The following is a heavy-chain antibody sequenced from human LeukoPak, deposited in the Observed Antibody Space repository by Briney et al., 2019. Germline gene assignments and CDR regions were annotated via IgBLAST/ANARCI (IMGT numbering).Heavy chain of an antibody. CDR2: ISAYNGNT. CDR1: GYTFTSYG. CDR3: AREDSGYDKDYFDY. D-gene: IGHD5-12*01. V-gene: IGHV1-18*01. J-gene: IGHJ4*02. Sequence: GASVKVSCKASGYTFTSYGTSWVRQAPGQGLEWMGWISAYNGNTNYAQKLQGRVTMTTDTSTSTAYMELRSLRSDDTAVYYCAREDSGYDKDYFDYWGQGTLVTVSS.